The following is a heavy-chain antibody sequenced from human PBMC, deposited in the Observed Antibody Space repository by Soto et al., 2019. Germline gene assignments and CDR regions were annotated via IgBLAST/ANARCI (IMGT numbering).Heavy chain of an antibody. V-gene: IGHV1-2*04. CDR2: INPNSGGT. CDR3: ARAPGGGYYSYYYYGMDV. Sequence: ASVKVSCKASGYTFTGYYMHWVRQAPGQGLEWMGWINPNSGGTNYAQKFQGWVTMTRDTSISTAYMELSRLRSDDTAVYYCARAPGGGYYSYYYYGMDVWGQGTTVTVYS. J-gene: IGHJ6*02. CDR1: GYTFTGYY. D-gene: IGHD3-3*01.